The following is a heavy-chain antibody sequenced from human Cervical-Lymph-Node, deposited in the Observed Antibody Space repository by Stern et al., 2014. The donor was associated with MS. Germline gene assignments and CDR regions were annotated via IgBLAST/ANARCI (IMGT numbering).Heavy chain of an antibody. CDR3: ARDQWGSSSGVDV. V-gene: IGHV3-33*01. CDR1: GFTFSSYG. CDR2: IWYDGSNK. Sequence: VQLVESGGGVVQPGRSLRLSCAASGFTFSSYGMHWVRQAPGKGLEWVAVIWYDGSNKYYADSVKGRFTISRDNSKNTLYLQMNSLRAEDTAVYYCARDQWGSSSGVDVWGQGITVTVSS. J-gene: IGHJ6*02. D-gene: IGHD6-6*01.